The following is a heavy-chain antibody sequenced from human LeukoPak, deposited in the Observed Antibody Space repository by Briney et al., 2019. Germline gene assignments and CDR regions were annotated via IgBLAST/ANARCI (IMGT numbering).Heavy chain of an antibody. CDR2: ISSSSRYI. Sequence: KAGGSLRLSCAASGFIFSNYSMNWVRQAPGKGLEWVSSISSSSRYIYFADSVKGRVTISRDNAKNSLYLQLNSLRAEDTAVYYCARSTPPDYYDTSGYSHKPHDYWGQGTLVTVSS. V-gene: IGHV3-21*01. D-gene: IGHD3-22*01. J-gene: IGHJ4*02. CDR1: GFIFSNYS. CDR3: ARSTPPDYYDTSGYSHKPHDY.